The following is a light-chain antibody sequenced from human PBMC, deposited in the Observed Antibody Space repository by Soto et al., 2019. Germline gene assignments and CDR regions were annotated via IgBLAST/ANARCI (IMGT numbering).Light chain of an antibody. CDR2: AAS. Sequence: DIQMTQSPSSLSASVGDTVTITCRASQGIIDYLAWYQQRPGKAPTLLIYAASTLHTGVPSRFSGSGAGTDFTLTIRSLQPEDVATYYCQQYDTAPQTFGPGPKVEIK. CDR1: QGIIDY. V-gene: IGKV1-27*01. J-gene: IGKJ1*01. CDR3: QQYDTAPQT.